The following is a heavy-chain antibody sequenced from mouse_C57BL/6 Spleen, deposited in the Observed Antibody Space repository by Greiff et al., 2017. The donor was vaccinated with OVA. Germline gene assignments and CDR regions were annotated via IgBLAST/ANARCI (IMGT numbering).Heavy chain of an antibody. V-gene: IGHV1-7*01. CDR2: SNPSSGYT. J-gene: IGHJ1*03. CDR1: GYTFTSYW. D-gene: IGHD2-5*01. CDR3: ASPYYSNYDWYFDV. Sequence: QVQLQQSGAELAKPGASVKLSCKASGYTFTSYWMHWVKQRPEQGLEWIGYSNPSSGYTKYNQKFKDKATLTADKSSSTAYMQLSSLKYEDSAVYYCASPYYSNYDWYFDVWGTGTTVTVSS.